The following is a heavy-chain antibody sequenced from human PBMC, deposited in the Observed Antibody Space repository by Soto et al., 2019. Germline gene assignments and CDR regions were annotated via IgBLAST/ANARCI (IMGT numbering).Heavy chain of an antibody. J-gene: IGHJ6*02. CDR1: GYTFTSYY. CDR2: INPSGGST. V-gene: IGHV1-46*01. Sequence: GASVKVSCKASGYTFTSYYMHWVRQAPGQGLEWMGIINPSGGSTSYAQKFQGRVTMTRDTSTSTVYMELSSLRAEDTAVYYCASQMVRGEMDVWGQGTTVTVSS. CDR3: ASQMVRGEMDV. D-gene: IGHD3-10*01.